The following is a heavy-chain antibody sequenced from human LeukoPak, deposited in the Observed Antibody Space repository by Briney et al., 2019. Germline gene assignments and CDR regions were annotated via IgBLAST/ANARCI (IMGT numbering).Heavy chain of an antibody. J-gene: IGHJ6*03. CDR2: ISSSSSTI. Sequence: GGSLRLSCAASGFTFSSYSMNWVRQAPGKGLEWVSYISSSSSTIYYADSVKGRFTISRDNAKNSLYLQMNSLRAEDTAVYYCARDKIAVAGTNYYYMDVWGKGTTVTVSS. CDR3: ARDKIAVAGTNYYYMDV. CDR1: GFTFSSYS. V-gene: IGHV3-48*01. D-gene: IGHD6-19*01.